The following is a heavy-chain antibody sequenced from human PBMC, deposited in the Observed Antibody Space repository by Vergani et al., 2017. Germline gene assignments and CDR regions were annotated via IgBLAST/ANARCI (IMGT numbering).Heavy chain of an antibody. CDR3: ARDPNPKLGAFDI. CDR1: GFTVSSNY. V-gene: IGHV3-53*01. CDR2: IYSGGST. J-gene: IGHJ3*02. Sequence: EVQLVESGGGLIQPGGSLRLSCAASGFTVSSNYMSWVRQAPGKGLEWVSVIYSGGSTYYADSVKGRFTISRDNSKNTLYLQMNSLRAEDTAVYYCARDPNPKLGAFDIWGQGTMVTVSS. D-gene: IGHD6-6*01.